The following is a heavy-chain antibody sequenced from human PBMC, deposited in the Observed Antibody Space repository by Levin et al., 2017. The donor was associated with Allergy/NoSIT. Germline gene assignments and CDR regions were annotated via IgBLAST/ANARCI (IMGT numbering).Heavy chain of an antibody. J-gene: IGHJ6*02. D-gene: IGHD3-3*01. V-gene: IGHV3-48*03. Sequence: GGSLRLSCAASGFTFSSYEMNWVRQAPGKGLEWVSYISSSGSTIYYADSVKGRFTISRDNAKNSLYLQMNSLRAEDTAVYYCARAKIFGVASYYYYGMDVWGQGTTVTVSS. CDR3: ARAKIFGVASYYYYGMDV. CDR1: GFTFSSYE. CDR2: ISSSGSTI.